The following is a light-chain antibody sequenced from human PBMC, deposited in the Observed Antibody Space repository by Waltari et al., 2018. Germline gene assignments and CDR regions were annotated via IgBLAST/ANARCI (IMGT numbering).Light chain of an antibody. Sequence: QSALTQPPSASGSPGQSVTISCTGTIADVGGYNYVSWYQQHPGKAPKLMIYDVTKRPSGVPDRFSGSKSGNTASLTVSGLQAEDEADYYCSSYAGSNTWVFGGGTKLTVL. J-gene: IGLJ3*02. CDR1: IADVGGYNY. V-gene: IGLV2-8*01. CDR2: DVT. CDR3: SSYAGSNTWV.